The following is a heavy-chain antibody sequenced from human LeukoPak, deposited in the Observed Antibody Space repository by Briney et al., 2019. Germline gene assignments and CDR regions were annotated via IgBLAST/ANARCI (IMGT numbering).Heavy chain of an antibody. J-gene: IGHJ4*01. Sequence: SETLSLTCTVSGGSISSSSYYWGWIRQPPGKGLEWIGSIYYSGSTYYNPSLKSRVTISVDTSKNQFSLKLSSVTAADTAVYYCARQGVYSSSWYVLRWGQEPWSPSPQ. CDR3: ARQGVYSSSWYVLR. D-gene: IGHD6-13*01. V-gene: IGHV4-39*01. CDR1: GGSISSSSYY. CDR2: IYYSGST.